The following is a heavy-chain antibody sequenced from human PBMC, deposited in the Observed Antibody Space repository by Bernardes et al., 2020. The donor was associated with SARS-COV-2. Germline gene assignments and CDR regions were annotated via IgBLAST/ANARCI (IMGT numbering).Heavy chain of an antibody. V-gene: IGHV1-3*01. D-gene: IGHD4-17*01. J-gene: IGHJ4*02. CDR3: AREGGDYGSDH. Sequence: ASVKVSCKASGYTFSSYGFHWVRQAPGQRLEWMGWINAGNGNTKYSEKFQGRVTITRDTSARTFYMELSSLRSEDTAVYYCAREGGDYGSDHWGQGTQVTVSS. CDR1: GYTFSSYG. CDR2: INAGNGNT.